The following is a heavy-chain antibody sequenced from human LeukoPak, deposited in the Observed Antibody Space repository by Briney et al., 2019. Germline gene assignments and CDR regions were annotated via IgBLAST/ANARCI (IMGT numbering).Heavy chain of an antibody. CDR1: GFTFSTYW. Sequence: PGGSLRLSCAASGFTFSTYWMSWVRQAPGKGLVWVGNIKEDGSDKYYGDSVKGRFTISRDNAKNSLYLQMNSLRAEDTAVYYCARDAPGYGGYGDWGQGILVTVSS. V-gene: IGHV3-7*01. J-gene: IGHJ4*02. CDR2: IKEDGSDK. D-gene: IGHD5-12*01. CDR3: ARDAPGYGGYGD.